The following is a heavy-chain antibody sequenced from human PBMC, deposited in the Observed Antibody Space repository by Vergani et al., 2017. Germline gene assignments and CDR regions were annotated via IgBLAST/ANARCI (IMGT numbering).Heavy chain of an antibody. D-gene: IGHD3-22*01. CDR2: ISGSGGST. V-gene: IGHV3-23*04. CDR1: GFTFSSYA. J-gene: IGHJ4*02. CDR3: ARDGRGYYDSSGLFDY. Sequence: EVQLVESGGGLVQPGGSLRLSCAASGFTFSSYAMSWVRQAPGKGLEWVSAISGSGGSTYYADSVKGRFTIARDNSKNTLYLQMNSLRAEDTAVYYCARDGRGYYDSSGLFDYWGQGTLVTVSS.